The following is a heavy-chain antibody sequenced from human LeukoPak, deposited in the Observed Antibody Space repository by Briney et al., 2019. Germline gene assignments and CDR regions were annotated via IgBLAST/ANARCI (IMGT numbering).Heavy chain of an antibody. Sequence: SETLSLTCTVSGGSISSYYWSWIRQPPGKGLEWIGYIYYSGSTNYNPSLKSRVTISVDTSKNQFSLELTSVTAADTAVYYCAKSPNRYNWNHNIAALDMWGQGTLVTVSS. CDR1: GGSISSYY. D-gene: IGHD1-14*01. CDR3: AKSPNRYNWNHNIAALDM. V-gene: IGHV4-59*08. CDR2: IYYSGST. J-gene: IGHJ3*02.